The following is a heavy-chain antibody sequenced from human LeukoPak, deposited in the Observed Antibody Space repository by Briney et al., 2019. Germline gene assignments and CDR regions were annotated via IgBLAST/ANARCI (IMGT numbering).Heavy chain of an antibody. CDR1: GFTFSSHG. Sequence: PGGSLRLSCAASGFTFSSHGMHWVRQTPGKGLEWVAVISYDGTNKYYADSVKGRFTISRDNSKNTLYLQMNSLRAEDTAFYYCAKDYSSSWSSPQGMDVWGQGTTVTVSS. D-gene: IGHD6-13*01. V-gene: IGHV3-30*18. J-gene: IGHJ6*02. CDR3: AKDYSSSWSSPQGMDV. CDR2: ISYDGTNK.